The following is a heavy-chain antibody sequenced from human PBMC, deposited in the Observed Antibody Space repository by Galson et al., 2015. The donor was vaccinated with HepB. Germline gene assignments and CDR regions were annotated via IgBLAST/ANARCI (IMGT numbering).Heavy chain of an antibody. CDR3: ARVEEDITIFGVVIMAWFDP. V-gene: IGHV4-4*02. Sequence: TLSLTCAVSGGSISSSNWWSWVRQPPGKGLEWIGEIYHSGSTNYNPSLKSRVTISVDKSKNQFSLKLSSVTAADTAVYYCARVEEDITIFGVVIMAWFDPWGQGTLVTVSS. CDR1: GGSISSSNW. J-gene: IGHJ5*02. D-gene: IGHD3-3*01. CDR2: IYHSGST.